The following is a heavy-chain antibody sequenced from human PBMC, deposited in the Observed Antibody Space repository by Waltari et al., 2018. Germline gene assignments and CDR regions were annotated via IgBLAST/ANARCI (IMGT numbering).Heavy chain of an antibody. CDR2: IYHSGST. CDR3: ARGRLLWFREFNAFDI. CDR1: GYSISSGSY. V-gene: IGHV4-38-2*01. J-gene: IGHJ3*02. D-gene: IGHD3-10*01. Sequence: QVQLQESGPGLVKPSETLSLTCAVSGYSISSGSYWGWIRQPPGKGLEWIGSIYHSGSTYYNPSLKSRVTISVDTSKNQFSLKLSSVTAADTAVYYCARGRLLWFREFNAFDIWGQGTMVTVSS.